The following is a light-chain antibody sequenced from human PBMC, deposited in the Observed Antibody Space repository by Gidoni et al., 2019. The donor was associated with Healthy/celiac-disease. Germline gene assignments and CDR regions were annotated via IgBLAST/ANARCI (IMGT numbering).Light chain of an antibody. V-gene: IGKV1-5*03. CDR3: QQYNSYGT. Sequence: DIQMTQSPSTLSASVGDRVTITCRASQSISSWLAWYQQKPGKAPKLLIYKASSLESGVPSRFSGSGSGTEFTLTISSLQPDDFATYYCQQYNSYGTFXQXTKLXIK. J-gene: IGKJ2*01. CDR2: KAS. CDR1: QSISSW.